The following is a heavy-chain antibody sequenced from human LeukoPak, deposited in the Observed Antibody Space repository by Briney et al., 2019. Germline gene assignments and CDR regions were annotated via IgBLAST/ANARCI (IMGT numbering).Heavy chain of an antibody. V-gene: IGHV3-7*01. CDR3: ARDSPLGQQLVHRWFDP. J-gene: IGHJ5*02. D-gene: IGHD6-13*01. CDR1: GFTFSSYW. CDR2: IKQDGSEK. Sequence: GGSLRLSCAASGFTFSSYWMSWVRQAPGKGLEWVANIKQDGSEKYYVDSVKGRFTISRDNAKNSLYLQMNSLRAEDTAVYYCARDSPLGQQLVHRWFDPWGQGTLVTVSS.